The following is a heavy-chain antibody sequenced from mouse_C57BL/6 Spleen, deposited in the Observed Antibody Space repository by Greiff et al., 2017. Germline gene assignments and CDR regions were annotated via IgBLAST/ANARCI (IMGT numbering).Heavy chain of an antibody. CDR1: GYTFTSYW. CDR3: ASEAIYYSNFYAMYY. J-gene: IGHJ4*01. Sequence: QVQLQQPGAELVKPGASVKLSCKASGYTFTSYWMHWVKQRPGQGLEWIGMIHPNSGSTNYNEKFKSKATLTVDKSSSTAYMQLSSLTSEDSAVYYCASEAIYYSNFYAMYYWGQGTSVTVSS. D-gene: IGHD2-5*01. CDR2: IHPNSGST. V-gene: IGHV1-64*01.